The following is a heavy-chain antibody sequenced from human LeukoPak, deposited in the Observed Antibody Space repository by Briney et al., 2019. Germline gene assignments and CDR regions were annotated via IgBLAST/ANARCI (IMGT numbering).Heavy chain of an antibody. Sequence: GGSLRLSCAVSGFALSSHWMTWVRQVPGRGPEWVANVNRDGSETYYLDSVKGRFTISKDNAKNSLYLQMNSLRAEDTALYHCARNNGMDVWGQGTTVIVSS. CDR1: GFALSSHW. CDR3: ARNNGMDV. CDR2: VNRDGSET. J-gene: IGHJ6*02. V-gene: IGHV3-7*03.